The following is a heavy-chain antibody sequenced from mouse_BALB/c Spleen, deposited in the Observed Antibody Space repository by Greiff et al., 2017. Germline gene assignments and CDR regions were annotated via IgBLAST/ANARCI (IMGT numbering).Heavy chain of an antibody. V-gene: IGHV5-6*02. CDR2: ISSGGSYT. Sequence: EVKLVESGGDLVKPGGSLKLSCAASGFTFSSYGMSWVRQTPDKRLEWVATISSGGSYTYYPDSVKGRFTISRDNAKNTLYLQMSSLKSEDTAMYYCARDTRGDYFDYWGQGTTLTVSS. CDR3: ARDTRGDYFDY. J-gene: IGHJ2*01. CDR1: GFTFSSYG.